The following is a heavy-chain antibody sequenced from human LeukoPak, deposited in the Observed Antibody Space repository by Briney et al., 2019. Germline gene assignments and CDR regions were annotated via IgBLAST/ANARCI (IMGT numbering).Heavy chain of an antibody. Sequence: SETLSLTCAVSGYSISSGYDWGWIRQPPGKGLEWIGSIYHSGSTYYNPSLKSRVTISVDTSKNQFSLKLSSVTAADTAVYYCARHRTVVVPAAMDYWGQGTLVTVSS. CDR1: GYSISSGYD. V-gene: IGHV4-38-2*01. J-gene: IGHJ4*02. CDR2: IYHSGST. CDR3: ARHRTVVVPAAMDY. D-gene: IGHD2-2*01.